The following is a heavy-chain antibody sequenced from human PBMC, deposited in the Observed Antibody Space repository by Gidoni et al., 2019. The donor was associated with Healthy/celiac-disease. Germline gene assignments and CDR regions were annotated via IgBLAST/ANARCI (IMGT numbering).Heavy chain of an antibody. CDR3: ARDGYYDSSGDYYFDY. CDR2: ISHSGST. D-gene: IGHD3-22*01. V-gene: IGHV4-38-2*02. J-gene: IGHJ4*02. Sequence: QVQLQESGPGLVKPSETLSLTCTVSGYSISSGYYCGWIRQPPGKGLEWIGSISHSGSTYYNPSLKSRVTISVDTSKNQFSLKLSAVTAADTAVYYCARDGYYDSSGDYYFDYWGQGTLVTVSS. CDR1: GYSISSGYY.